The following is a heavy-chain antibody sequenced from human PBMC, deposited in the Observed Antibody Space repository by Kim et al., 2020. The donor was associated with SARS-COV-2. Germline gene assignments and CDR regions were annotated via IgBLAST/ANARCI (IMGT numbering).Heavy chain of an antibody. CDR1: GFTFGSYA. V-gene: IGHV3-23*01. CDR2: ISGSGGST. CDR3: AKDYWDAAAGDYYYYYGMDV. J-gene: IGHJ6*02. D-gene: IGHD6-13*01. Sequence: GGSLRLSCAASGFTFGSYAMSWVRQAPGKGLEWVSAISGSGGSTYYADSVKGRFTISRDNSKNTLYLQMNSLRAEDTAVYYCAKDYWDAAAGDYYYYYGMDVWGQGTTVTVSS.